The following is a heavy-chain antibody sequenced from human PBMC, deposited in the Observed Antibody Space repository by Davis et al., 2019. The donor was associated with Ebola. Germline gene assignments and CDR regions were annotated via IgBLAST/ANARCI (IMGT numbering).Heavy chain of an antibody. CDR2: ISSSSSYT. V-gene: IGHV3-11*06. CDR3: AREREYYDSSGYYGY. D-gene: IGHD3-22*01. J-gene: IGHJ4*02. CDR1: GFTFSDYY. Sequence: GESLKISCAASGFTFSDYYMSWIRQAPGKGLEWVSYISSSSSYTNYADSVKGRFTISRDNAKNSLYLQMNSLRAEDTAVYYCAREREYYDSSGYYGYWGQGTLVTVSS.